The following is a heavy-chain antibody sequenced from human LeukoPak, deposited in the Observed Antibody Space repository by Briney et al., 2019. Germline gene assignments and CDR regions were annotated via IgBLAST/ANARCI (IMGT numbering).Heavy chain of an antibody. J-gene: IGHJ5*02. Sequence: SATLSLTCTASGDSFSRSSFHWGWIRQPPGKGLEWIATIYPFGSTYYNPSLKSRVAISVDTSKNQFSLKLTSVTAADTAVYYCARARGPCSNGVCSLFDPWGQGARVSVSA. V-gene: IGHV4-39*07. CDR1: GDSFSRSSFH. CDR2: IYPFGST. CDR3: ARARGPCSNGVCSLFDP. D-gene: IGHD2-8*01.